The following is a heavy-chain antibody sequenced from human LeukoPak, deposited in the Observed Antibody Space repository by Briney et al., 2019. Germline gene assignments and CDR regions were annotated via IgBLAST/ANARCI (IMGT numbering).Heavy chain of an antibody. CDR3: ARHQLYSSGWYRPANYFDY. Sequence: PSETPSLTCTVSGGSISSSSYYWGWIRQPPGKGLEWIGSIYYSGSTYYNPSLKSRVTISVDTSKNQFSLKLSSVTAADTAVYYCARHQLYSSGWYRPANYFDYWGQGTLVTVSS. D-gene: IGHD6-19*01. V-gene: IGHV4-39*01. J-gene: IGHJ4*02. CDR2: IYYSGST. CDR1: GGSISSSSYY.